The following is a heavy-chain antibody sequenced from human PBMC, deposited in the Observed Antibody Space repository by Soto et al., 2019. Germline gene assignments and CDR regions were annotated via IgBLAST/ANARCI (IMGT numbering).Heavy chain of an antibody. V-gene: IGHV4-34*01. Sequence: LSLTFAVYGGSFSGYYWSWIRQPPGKGLEWIGEINHSGSTNYNPSLKSRVTISVDTSKNQFSLKLSSVTAADTAVYYCARVRRPGSDGWGTHRITMIVVANPDAFDIWGQGTMVTVSS. CDR1: GGSFSGYY. D-gene: IGHD3-22*01. CDR2: INHSGST. CDR3: ARVRRPGSDGWGTHRITMIVVANPDAFDI. J-gene: IGHJ3*02.